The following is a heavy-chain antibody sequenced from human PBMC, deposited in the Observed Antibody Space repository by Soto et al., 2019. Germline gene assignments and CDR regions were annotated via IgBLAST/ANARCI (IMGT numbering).Heavy chain of an antibody. Sequence: AAVEVSCKASGYSFTSYAMYWVRQAHGQRLEWMGWIKAGNGNTKYSQKFQGRVTITRDTSASTAYMELSSLRSEDPAVYYCARDSAPDHNYYYYYYLDVWGKGTTVTVSS. D-gene: IGHD3-10*01. J-gene: IGHJ6*03. CDR1: GYSFTSYA. CDR3: ARDSAPDHNYYYYYYLDV. CDR2: IKAGNGNT. V-gene: IGHV1-3*01.